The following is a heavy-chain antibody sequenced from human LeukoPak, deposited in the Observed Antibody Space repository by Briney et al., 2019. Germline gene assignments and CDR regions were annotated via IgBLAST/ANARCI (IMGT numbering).Heavy chain of an antibody. D-gene: IGHD1-26*01. CDR2: ISGSGGST. Sequence: PGGSLRLSCAASGFTFSSYAMSWVRQAPGKGLEWVSAISGSGGSTYYAHSVKGRFTISRDNSKNTLYLQMNSLRAEDTAVYYCAKNIFRIVGATAFDYWGQGTLVTVSS. V-gene: IGHV3-23*01. CDR3: AKNIFRIVGATAFDY. CDR1: GFTFSSYA. J-gene: IGHJ4*02.